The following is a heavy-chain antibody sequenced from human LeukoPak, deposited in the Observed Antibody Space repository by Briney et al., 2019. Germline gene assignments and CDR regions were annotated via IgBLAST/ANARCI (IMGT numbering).Heavy chain of an antibody. D-gene: IGHD5-24*01. Sequence: SQTLSLTCTVSGGSISSGDYYWSWIRQPPGKGLEWIGYIYYSGSTYYNPSLKSRVTISVDTSKNQFSLKLSSVTAADTAVYYCARGEMATIGYYFDYWGQGTLVTVSS. CDR3: ARGEMATIGYYFDY. V-gene: IGHV4-30-4*01. CDR1: GGSISSGDYY. J-gene: IGHJ4*02. CDR2: IYYSGST.